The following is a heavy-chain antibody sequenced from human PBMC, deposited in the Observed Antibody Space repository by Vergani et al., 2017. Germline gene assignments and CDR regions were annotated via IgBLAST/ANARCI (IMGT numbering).Heavy chain of an antibody. J-gene: IGHJ3*02. V-gene: IGHV1-69*08. CDR2: IIPILGIA. CDR3: AKEYCTSASCYALPFDI. Sequence: QVQLVQSGAEVKKPGSSVKVSCKASGGTFSSYTISWVRQAPGQGLEWMGRIIPILGIANYAQKFQGRVTITADKSTSTAYMELSSLRSEDTAVYYCAKEYCTSASCYALPFDIWGQGTMVTVSS. CDR1: GGTFSSYT. D-gene: IGHD2-2*01.